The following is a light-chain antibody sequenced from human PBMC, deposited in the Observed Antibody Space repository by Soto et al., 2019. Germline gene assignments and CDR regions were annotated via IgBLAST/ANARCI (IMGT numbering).Light chain of an antibody. CDR3: QQSYDTPPYT. Sequence: DIQMTQSPSSLSASVGDRVTIPCRASQSISSNVNWYQQKPGKAPKLLIYAASTLQSGVPSRFSGSGSGTEFTLTISNLQPEDFATYYCQQSYDTPPYTFGQGTKLEIK. V-gene: IGKV1-39*01. CDR2: AAS. CDR1: QSISSN. J-gene: IGKJ2*01.